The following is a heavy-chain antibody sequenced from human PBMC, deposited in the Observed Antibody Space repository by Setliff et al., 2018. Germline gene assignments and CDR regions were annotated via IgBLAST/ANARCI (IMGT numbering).Heavy chain of an antibody. Sequence: SETLSLTCTVSGASISANHYWGWIRQTPGKGLEWIGSISYGGNTYYDPSLKSRVTIFADTSRNQFSVQLSSVTAADTAVYYCARLRKAVDGINFPRYMDVWGKGTTVTVSS. CDR2: ISYGGNT. CDR3: ARLRKAVDGINFPRYMDV. D-gene: IGHD6-19*01. CDR1: GASISANHY. V-gene: IGHV4-39*01. J-gene: IGHJ6*04.